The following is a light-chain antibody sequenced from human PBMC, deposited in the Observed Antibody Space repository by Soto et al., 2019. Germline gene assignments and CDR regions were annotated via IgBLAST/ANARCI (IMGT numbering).Light chain of an antibody. CDR2: GAS. V-gene: IGKV1-9*01. CDR3: QQLNSYPLT. J-gene: IGKJ5*01. CDR1: QGISTY. Sequence: DIQLTQSPSFLSASVGDRVIITCRASQGISTYLTWYQQKPGKAPKLLIYGASTLQSGVPSRFSGSGSGTEFTLIISSLQPEDFATYYCQQLNSYPLTFGQGTRLEIK.